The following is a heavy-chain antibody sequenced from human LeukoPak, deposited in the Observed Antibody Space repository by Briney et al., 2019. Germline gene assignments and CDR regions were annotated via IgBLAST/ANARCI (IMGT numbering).Heavy chain of an antibody. D-gene: IGHD3-16*01. CDR2: IGGSGVNT. Sequence: PGGSLRLSCAVSGLTFSNYAMSWVRQAPGKGLEWVSVIGGSGVNTYYADSVKGRFTISRDNSKNTLYLQMNSLRAEDTAVYYCAREMGSQGEYWGQGTLVTVSS. CDR1: GLTFSNYA. V-gene: IGHV3-23*01. J-gene: IGHJ4*02. CDR3: AREMGSQGEY.